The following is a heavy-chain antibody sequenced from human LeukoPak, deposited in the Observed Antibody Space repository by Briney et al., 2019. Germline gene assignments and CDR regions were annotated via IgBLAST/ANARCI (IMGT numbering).Heavy chain of an antibody. D-gene: IGHD6-13*01. V-gene: IGHV1-2*02. CDR1: GYTFTGYY. Sequence: ASVKVSCKASGYTFTGYYMHWVRQAPGQGLEWMGWINPNSGGTNYSQKFQGRVTMTRDTSISTAYMELSRLRSDDTAVYYCARDDGYSSSWSPGWGQGTLVTVSS. J-gene: IGHJ4*02. CDR2: INPNSGGT. CDR3: ARDDGYSSSWSPG.